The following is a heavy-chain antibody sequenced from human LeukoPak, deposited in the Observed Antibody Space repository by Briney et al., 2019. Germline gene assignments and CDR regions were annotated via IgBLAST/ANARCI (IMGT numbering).Heavy chain of an antibody. J-gene: IGHJ4*02. V-gene: IGHV3-15*01. D-gene: IGHD3-22*01. CDR1: GFTFNKAR. CDR2: FTSKTDGGTT. Sequence: GGSLRLACAASGFTFNKARMNCVRQGPGQGLEWVGRFTSKTDGGTTDYAAPVRGRFTISRDDSKDTLYLQMSSLKTEDTAVYYCTTAQFFNSSGSLAYWGQGTLVTVSS. CDR3: TTAQFFNSSGSLAY.